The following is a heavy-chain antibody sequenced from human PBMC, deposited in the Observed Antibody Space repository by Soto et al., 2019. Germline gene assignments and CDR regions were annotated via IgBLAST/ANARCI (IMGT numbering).Heavy chain of an antibody. V-gene: IGHV1-69*13. CDR1: GGTFSSYA. J-gene: IGHJ6*02. CDR2: IIPIFGTA. Sequence: GASVQVSCKASGGTFSSYAISWVRQAPGQGLEWMGGIIPIFGTANYAQKFQGRVTITADESTSTAYMELSSLRSEDTAVYYCAIPRGDSITICGVVKRDAYGMDVWGQGNTVTVSS. D-gene: IGHD3-3*01. CDR3: AIPRGDSITICGVVKRDAYGMDV.